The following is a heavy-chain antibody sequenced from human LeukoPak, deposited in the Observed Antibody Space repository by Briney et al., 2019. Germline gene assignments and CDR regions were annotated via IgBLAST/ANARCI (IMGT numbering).Heavy chain of an antibody. V-gene: IGHV1-69*04. J-gene: IGHJ5*02. Sequence: SVKVSCKASGGTFSSYAISWVRQAPGQGLEWMGRIIPIIGIANYAQKFQGRVTITADKSTSTAYMELSSLRSEDTAVYYCARDPRGIAAAGTGWFDPWGQGTLVTVSS. D-gene: IGHD6-13*01. CDR3: ARDPRGIAAAGTGWFDP. CDR2: IIPIIGIA. CDR1: GGTFSSYA.